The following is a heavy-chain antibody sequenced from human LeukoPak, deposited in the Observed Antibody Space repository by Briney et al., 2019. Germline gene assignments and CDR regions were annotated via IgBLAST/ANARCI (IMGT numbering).Heavy chain of an antibody. Sequence: GGSLRLSCAASGFTFSSNYMSWVRQAPGKGLEWVSVIYSGGSTYYADSVKGRFTISRDNSKNTLYLQMNSLRAEDTAVYYCARAKLWFGELIDWFDPWGQGTLVTVSS. V-gene: IGHV3-53*01. CDR2: IYSGGST. D-gene: IGHD3-10*01. J-gene: IGHJ5*02. CDR3: ARAKLWFGELIDWFDP. CDR1: GFTFSSNY.